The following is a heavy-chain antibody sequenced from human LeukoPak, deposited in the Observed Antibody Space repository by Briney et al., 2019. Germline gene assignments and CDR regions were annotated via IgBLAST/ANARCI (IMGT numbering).Heavy chain of an antibody. J-gene: IGHJ4*02. CDR2: FDPEDGET. CDR3: ATPRSYYDSSGYYPDY. D-gene: IGHD3-22*01. CDR1: GYTLTELS. Sequence: GASVKVSCKVSGYTLTELSMHWVRQAPGKGLEWMGGFDPEDGETIYAQKFQGRVTMTEDTSTDTAYMELSSLRSEDTAVYYCATPRSYYDSSGYYPDYWGQGTLVTVSS. V-gene: IGHV1-24*01.